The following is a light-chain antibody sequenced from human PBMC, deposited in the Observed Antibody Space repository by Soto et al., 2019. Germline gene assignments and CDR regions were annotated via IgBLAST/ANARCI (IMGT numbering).Light chain of an antibody. Sequence: EIVVTQSPAALSLPPGERATIFCKTSQTISKYMVWYQQKPGQAPRLLINNASNRATGIPVRFSGSGSGTDFTLTITSLEPYDSAVYYCQQRSNWPVTFGGGTKLEIK. J-gene: IGKJ4*01. CDR3: QQRSNWPVT. V-gene: IGKV3-11*01. CDR2: NAS. CDR1: QTISKY.